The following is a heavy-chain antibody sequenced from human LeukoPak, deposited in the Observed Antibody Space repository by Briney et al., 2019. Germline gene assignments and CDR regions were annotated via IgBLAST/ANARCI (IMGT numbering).Heavy chain of an antibody. CDR3: VKDLTYRSSWYVESPTLDY. V-gene: IGHV3-64D*06. D-gene: IGHD6-13*01. CDR1: GFTFSSYD. Sequence: EPGGSVRLSCSASGFTFSSYDMLWPRRAPGKGLEDVSAIRSNGGSTYYAVSVRARFTISRDNSKNTVYPQMSSMRAEDTAVYNCVKDLTYRSSWYVESPTLDYWGQGTLVTVSS. CDR2: IRSNGGST. J-gene: IGHJ4*02.